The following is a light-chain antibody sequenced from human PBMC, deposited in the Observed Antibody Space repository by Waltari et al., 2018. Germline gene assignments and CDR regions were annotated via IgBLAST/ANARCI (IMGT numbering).Light chain of an antibody. CDR2: GAS. Sequence: EVVLTQSPATLSVSPGERATLSCRASQSVNYYLAWYQQKDGPAPRLLIYGASTRATGIPARFSGSGSGTEFTLSISSLQSEDFAIYYCQQYDEWPRTFGHGTRVEI. CDR1: QSVNYY. V-gene: IGKV3-15*01. CDR3: QQYDEWPRT. J-gene: IGKJ1*01.